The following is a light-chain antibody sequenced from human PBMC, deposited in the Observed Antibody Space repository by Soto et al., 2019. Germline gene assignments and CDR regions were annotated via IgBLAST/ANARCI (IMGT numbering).Light chain of an antibody. CDR2: DAS. V-gene: IGKV3-11*01. CDR3: QHRHN. J-gene: IGKJ3*01. CDR1: QSVSID. Sequence: EVVLTQSPATLSLSPGDRATLSCRASQSVSIDFAWYQQKPGQAPRLLIYDASNRATGIPARFSGSGSGTDFTLTISSLEPEDFAVYYCQHRHNFGPGTKVDNK.